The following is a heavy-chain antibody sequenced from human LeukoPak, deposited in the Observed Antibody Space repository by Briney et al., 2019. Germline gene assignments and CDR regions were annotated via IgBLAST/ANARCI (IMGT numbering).Heavy chain of an antibody. Sequence: GGSLRLSCAASGFTFTNYAVSWVRQAPGKGLEWVAVISYDGSNKYYADSVKGRFTISRDNSKNTLYLQMNSLRAEDTAVYYCAKDLGYGSGSYFLYYYGMDVWGQGTTVTVSS. CDR1: GFTFTNYA. J-gene: IGHJ6*02. CDR3: AKDLGYGSGSYFLYYYGMDV. V-gene: IGHV3-30*18. D-gene: IGHD3-10*01. CDR2: ISYDGSNK.